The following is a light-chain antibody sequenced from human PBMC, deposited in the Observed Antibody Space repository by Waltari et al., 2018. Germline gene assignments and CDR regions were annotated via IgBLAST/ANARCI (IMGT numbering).Light chain of an antibody. Sequence: IQLTQSPSSLSASVGDRVTITCRARQGIRNYLAWYQQKPGKAPKLLIYGASTLQSGVRSRCSRSVSGTDFTLTISSLQPEDFATDYCQQLNSYQWPFGQGTKVESK. J-gene: IGKJ1*01. CDR1: QGIRNY. CDR3: QQLNSYQWP. V-gene: IGKV1-9*01. CDR2: GAS.